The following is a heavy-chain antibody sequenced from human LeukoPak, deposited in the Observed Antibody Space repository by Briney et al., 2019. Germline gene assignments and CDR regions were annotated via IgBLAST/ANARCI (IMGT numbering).Heavy chain of an antibody. D-gene: IGHD4-23*01. CDR1: GGSFSGYY. CDR2: INHSGST. Sequence: SETLSLTCAVYGGSFSGYYWSWIRQPPGKGLEWIGEINHSGSTNYNPSLESRVTISVDTSKNQFSLKLSSVTAADTAVYYCARTTVVTYPVDYWGQGTLVTVSS. J-gene: IGHJ4*02. CDR3: ARTTVVTYPVDY. V-gene: IGHV4-34*01.